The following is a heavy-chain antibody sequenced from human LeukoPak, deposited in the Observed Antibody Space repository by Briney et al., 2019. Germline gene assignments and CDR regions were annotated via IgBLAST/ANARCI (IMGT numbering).Heavy chain of an antibody. CDR1: GFTFSTYG. V-gene: IGHV3-21*01. CDR3: ARETYEEGTLGY. J-gene: IGHJ4*02. Sequence: PGRSLRLSCAASGFTFSTYGIHWVRQAPGKGLEWVSSISSSSSYIYYADSVKGRFTISRDNAKNSLYLQMNSLRAEDTAVYYCARETYEEGTLGYWGQGTLVTVSS. D-gene: IGHD5-12*01. CDR2: ISSSSSYI.